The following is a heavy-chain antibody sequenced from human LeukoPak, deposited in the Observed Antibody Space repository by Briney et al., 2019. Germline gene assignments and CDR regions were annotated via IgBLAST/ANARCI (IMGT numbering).Heavy chain of an antibody. CDR2: ISSSGRTI. CDR3: AKEGRLGELSDPFDY. J-gene: IGHJ4*02. Sequence: GGSLRLSCAASGFTFNNYDMNWVRQAPGKGLEWVSYISSSGRTIYYADSVKGRFTISRDNSKNTLYLQMNSLRAEDTAVYYCAKEGRLGELSDPFDYWGQGTLVTVSS. CDR1: GFTFNNYD. V-gene: IGHV3-48*03. D-gene: IGHD3-16*02.